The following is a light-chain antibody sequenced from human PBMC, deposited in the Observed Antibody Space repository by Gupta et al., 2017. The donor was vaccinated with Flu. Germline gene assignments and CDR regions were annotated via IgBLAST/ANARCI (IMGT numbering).Light chain of an antibody. CDR1: SSNVGSNY. CDR2: RNN. CDR3: ATWDDSLSGVV. V-gene: IGLV1-47*01. J-gene: IGLJ2*01. Sequence: RVTIACSGCSSNVGSNYVCWYQQRPGTAPKLLIYRNNERASGVPDRFSGSKSGTSASLAISGLRSEDEADYYCATWDDSLSGVVFGGGTKVTVL.